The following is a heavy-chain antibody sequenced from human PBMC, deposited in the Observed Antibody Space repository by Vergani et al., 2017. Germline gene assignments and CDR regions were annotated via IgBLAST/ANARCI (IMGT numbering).Heavy chain of an antibody. J-gene: IGHJ4*02. Sequence: QVQLQESGPGLVKPSQTLSLTCTVSGGSINSHNYYWSWLRQPAGKGLEWIGRIHTSGRTNYNPALKNRVTMSEDTSKNQFSLNLTSVTAADPAVYFCARGSCLGGSCYKPRFDYWGQGSLVTVSA. V-gene: IGHV4-61*02. CDR1: GGSINSHNYY. D-gene: IGHD2-15*01. CDR2: IHTSGRT. CDR3: ARGSCLGGSCYKPRFDY.